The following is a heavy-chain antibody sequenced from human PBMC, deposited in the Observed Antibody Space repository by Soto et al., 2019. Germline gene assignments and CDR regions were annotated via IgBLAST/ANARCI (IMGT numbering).Heavy chain of an antibody. CDR3: ARDGPFQF. CDR1: GYTFNNYH. CDR2: INPGGGFT. V-gene: IGHV1-46*02. Sequence: GASVKVSCKASGYTFNNYHMHWVRQAPGQGLEWMGVINPGGGFTTYAQEFQGRVTMTRDTSTSTFYMEVNSLRSEDTAVYYCARDGPFQFWGQGTLVTVSS. J-gene: IGHJ1*01.